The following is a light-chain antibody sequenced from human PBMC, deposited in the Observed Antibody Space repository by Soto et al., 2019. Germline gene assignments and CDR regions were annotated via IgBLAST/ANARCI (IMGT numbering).Light chain of an antibody. V-gene: IGKV3-11*01. J-gene: IGKJ1*01. CDR1: QTVSDY. CDR3: QQRTNWPPWT. Sequence: EIVLTQSPATLSLSPGEIATLSCRASQTVSDYLAWQKPCQAPRLFIYDASNRATGIPARFSGSGSGTDFTLSISSLEPEDFAVYYCQQRTNWPPWTVGQGTKVDI. CDR2: DAS.